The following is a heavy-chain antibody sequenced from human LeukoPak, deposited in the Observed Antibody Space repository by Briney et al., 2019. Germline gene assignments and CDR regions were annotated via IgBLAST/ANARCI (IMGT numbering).Heavy chain of an antibody. CDR2: INPSGGST. CDR3: ARDLCSSTSCPLGRFDY. Sequence: ASVKVSCKVSGYTLTELSMHWVRQAPGQGLEWMGIINPSGGSTSYAQKFQGRVTMARDTSTSTVYMELSSLRSEDTAVYYCARDLCSSTSCPLGRFDYWGQGTLVTVSS. V-gene: IGHV1-46*01. J-gene: IGHJ4*02. CDR1: GYTLTELS. D-gene: IGHD2-2*01.